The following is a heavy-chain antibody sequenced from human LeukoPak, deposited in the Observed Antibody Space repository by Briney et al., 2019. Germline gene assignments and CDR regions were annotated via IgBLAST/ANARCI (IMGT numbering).Heavy chain of an antibody. CDR3: ARDLSYFDY. Sequence: GGSLRLXCVASGFTFSTSWMTWVRPAPGKGLEWVANIRQDGSSKYYVDSVKGRFTISRDNAKNSLYLQMNSLRVEDTAVYYCARDLSYFDYWGQGALVTVSS. CDR1: GFTFSTSW. J-gene: IGHJ4*02. CDR2: IRQDGSSK. V-gene: IGHV3-7*01.